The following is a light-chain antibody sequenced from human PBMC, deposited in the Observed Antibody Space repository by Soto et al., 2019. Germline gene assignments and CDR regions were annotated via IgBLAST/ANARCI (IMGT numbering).Light chain of an antibody. CDR2: DAS. J-gene: IGKJ4*01. CDR3: QQYNSMLS. Sequence: DIQMTQSPSSLSASEGDRVTITCQSSHDVSRNLNWFQQKPGEAPQLLIYDASNLERGVPSRFKGSGSGTDCTLTISSLQPEDVATYYCQQYNSMLSFGGGTEVEIK. V-gene: IGKV1-33*01. CDR1: HDVSRN.